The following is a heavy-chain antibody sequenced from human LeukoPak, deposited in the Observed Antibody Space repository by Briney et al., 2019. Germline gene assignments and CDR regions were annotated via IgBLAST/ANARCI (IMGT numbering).Heavy chain of an antibody. V-gene: IGHV3-7*01. J-gene: IGHJ2*01. CDR3: ARDYYDFWSGPYWYFDL. CDR1: GFTFSSYW. CDR2: IKQDGSEK. Sequence: AGGSLRLSCAASGFTFSSYWMSWVRQAPGKGLEWVANIKQDGSEKYYVDSVKGRFTISRDNAKNSLYLQMNSLRAEDTAVYYCARDYYDFWSGPYWYFDLWGRGTLVTVSS. D-gene: IGHD3-3*01.